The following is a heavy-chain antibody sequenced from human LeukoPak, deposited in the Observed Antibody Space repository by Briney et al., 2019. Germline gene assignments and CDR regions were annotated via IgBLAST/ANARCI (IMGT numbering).Heavy chain of an antibody. D-gene: IGHD5-24*01. V-gene: IGHV1-69*05. CDR1: GATFSSYA. CDR2: IIPIFGTA. J-gene: IGHJ4*02. Sequence: SSVKVSCKASGATFSSYAISWVRHAPGQALEWMGRIIPIFGTAIYAEKSQATVPITTDESTSTAYMKLSTLRSEATAVSYCAEEAGDGYNYKGYFDYWGAGTLVTVSS. CDR3: AEEAGDGYNYKGYFDY.